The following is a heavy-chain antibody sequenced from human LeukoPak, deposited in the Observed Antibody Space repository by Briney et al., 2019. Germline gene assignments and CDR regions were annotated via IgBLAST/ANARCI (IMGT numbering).Heavy chain of an antibody. V-gene: IGHV1-8*03. CDR2: MNPNSGNT. D-gene: IGHD3-10*01. CDR3: AFAGSSSDSGFDY. CDR1: GYTFTSYG. Sequence: GASVKVSCKASGYTFTSYGISWVRQATGQGLEWMGWMNPNSGNTGYAQKFQGRVTITRNTSISTAYMELSSLRSEDTAVYYCAFAGSSSDSGFDYWGQGTLVTVSS. J-gene: IGHJ4*02.